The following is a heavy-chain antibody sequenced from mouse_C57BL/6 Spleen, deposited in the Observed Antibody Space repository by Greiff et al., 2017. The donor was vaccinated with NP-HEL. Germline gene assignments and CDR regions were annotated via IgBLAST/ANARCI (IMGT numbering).Heavy chain of an antibody. V-gene: IGHV1-54*01. CDR2: INPGSGGT. CDR3: ARNYGSVWYFDV. D-gene: IGHD1-1*01. Sequence: QVQLQQSGAELVRPGTSVKVSCKASGYAFTNYLIEWVKQRPGQGLEWIGVINPGSGGTNHNEKFKGKATLTADKSSSTAYMQLSSLTSEDSAVYFCARNYGSVWYFDVWGTGTTVTVSS. CDR1: GYAFTNYL. J-gene: IGHJ1*03.